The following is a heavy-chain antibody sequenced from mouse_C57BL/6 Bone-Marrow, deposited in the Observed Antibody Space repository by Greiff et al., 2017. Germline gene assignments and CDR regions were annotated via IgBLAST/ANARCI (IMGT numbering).Heavy chain of an antibody. V-gene: IGHV6-6*01. CDR2: IRNKANNHAT. Sequence: EVKVEESGGGLVQPGGSMKLSCAASGFTFSDAWMDWVRQSPEKGLEWVAEIRNKANNHATYYAESVKGRFTISRDDSKSSVYLQMNSLRAEATDIYYCTLSNEDYFDYWGQGTTLTVSS. CDR3: TLSNEDYFDY. J-gene: IGHJ2*01. CDR1: GFTFSDAW.